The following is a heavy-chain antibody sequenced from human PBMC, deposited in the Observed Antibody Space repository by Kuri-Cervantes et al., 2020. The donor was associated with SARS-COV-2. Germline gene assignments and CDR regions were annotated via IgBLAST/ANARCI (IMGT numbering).Heavy chain of an antibody. D-gene: IGHD1-26*01. CDR2: IQTNGDT. CDR1: GFTVSSNF. Sequence: GGSLRLSCAASGFTVSSNFMSWVRQAPGKGLEWVSLIQTNGDTYYPGSVKGRFTISRDNAKNTLFLQMNSLRAEDTAVYYCARGIVGATTLDYWGQGTLVTVSS. CDR3: ARGIVGATTLDY. V-gene: IGHV3-53*01. J-gene: IGHJ4*02.